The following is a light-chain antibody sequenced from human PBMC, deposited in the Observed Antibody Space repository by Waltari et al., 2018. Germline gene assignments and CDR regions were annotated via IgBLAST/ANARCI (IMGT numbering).Light chain of an antibody. J-gene: IGLJ2*01. CDR1: RSTIGINT. V-gene: IGLV1-44*01. CDR2: NDN. Sequence: QSVLTQPPSASGAPGPRVTISCSGSRSTIGINTVTWYVQVQQPTPKLLIFNDNERPSGVPDRFSGSKSGTSASLAISGLQTDDEAIYYCSSYTDSTTVVFGGGTVVTVL. CDR3: SSYTDSTTVV.